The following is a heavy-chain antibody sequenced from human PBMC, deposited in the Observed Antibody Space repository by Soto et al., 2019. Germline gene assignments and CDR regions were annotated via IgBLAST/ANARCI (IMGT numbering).Heavy chain of an antibody. CDR2: IYYSGST. V-gene: IGHV4-39*01. Sequence: SETLSLTCTVSGGSISSSSYYWGWIRQPPGKGLEWIGSIYYSGSTYYNPSLKSRITISVDTSKNQFSLKLSSVTAADTAVYYCARHVDRGLSVGAPILFDYWGQGTLVTVSS. D-gene: IGHD3-10*01. J-gene: IGHJ4*02. CDR1: GGSISSSSYY. CDR3: ARHVDRGLSVGAPILFDY.